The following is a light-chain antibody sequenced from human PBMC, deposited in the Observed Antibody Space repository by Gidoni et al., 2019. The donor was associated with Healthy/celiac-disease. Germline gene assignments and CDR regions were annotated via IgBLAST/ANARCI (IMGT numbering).Light chain of an antibody. CDR3: QAWDSSTAV. CDR2: QDS. V-gene: IGLV3-1*01. J-gene: IGLJ1*01. CDR1: KLGDNY. Sequence: SYELPQPPSVSVSPGQTASITCSGDKLGDNYACWYQQKPGQSPVLVIYQDSKRPSGIHERFSGSNSGNTATLTISGTQAMDEADYYCQAWDSSTAVFGTGTKVTVL.